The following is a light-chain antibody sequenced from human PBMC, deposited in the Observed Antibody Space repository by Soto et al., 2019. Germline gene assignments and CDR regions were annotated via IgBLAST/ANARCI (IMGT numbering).Light chain of an antibody. Sequence: QSALTQPPSASGSPGQSVTISCTGTSRDVGTYDYVSWYQQYPGKAPKLIIYGVNKRPSGVPDRFSGSRSGNTASLTVSGLQAEDEAYYYCSSYAGRNNGVFGGGTKLTVL. J-gene: IGLJ3*02. CDR1: SRDVGTYDY. V-gene: IGLV2-8*01. CDR3: SSYAGRNNGV. CDR2: GVN.